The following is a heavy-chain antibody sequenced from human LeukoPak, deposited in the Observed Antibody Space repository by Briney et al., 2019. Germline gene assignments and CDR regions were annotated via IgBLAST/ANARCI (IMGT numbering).Heavy chain of an antibody. J-gene: IGHJ4*02. CDR2: ISSSSSTI. V-gene: IGHV3-48*01. D-gene: IGHD3-22*01. Sequence: PGGSLRLSCAASGFTFSSYSMNWVRQAPGKGLEWVSYISSSSSTIYYADSVKGRFTISRDNAKNSLYLQMNSLRAEDTAVYYCEVGDSSGYSRVGFDYWGQGTLVTVSS. CDR3: EVGDSSGYSRVGFDY. CDR1: GFTFSSYS.